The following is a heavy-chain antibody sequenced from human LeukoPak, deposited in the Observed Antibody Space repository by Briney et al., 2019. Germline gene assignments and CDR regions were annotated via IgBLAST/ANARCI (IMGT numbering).Heavy chain of an antibody. D-gene: IGHD3-3*01. CDR1: GGSISSYY. CDR2: VYYSGST. V-gene: IGHV4-59*01. CDR3: ARVEWSYFDY. Sequence: SETLSLTCTVSGGSISSYYWSWIRQPPGKGLEWIGYVYYSGSTNDNPSLKSRVTISIDTSKNQFSLKVSSVTAADTAVYYCARVEWSYFDYRGQGTLVTVSS. J-gene: IGHJ4*02.